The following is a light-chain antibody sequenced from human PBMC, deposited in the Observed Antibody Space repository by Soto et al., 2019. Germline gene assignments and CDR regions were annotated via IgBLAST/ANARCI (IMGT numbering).Light chain of an antibody. CDR3: QQYNNWAPWT. CDR1: QGGSSN. CDR2: ATY. V-gene: IGKV3-15*01. Sequence: ESVMTQSPATLSLSAGERATPSCRASQGGSSNLAWYQQQPGQAPRLLIYATYSRATGVPPRLSGSGSGTDFTITICSLQSDDFAVYYCQQYNNWAPWTFGQGTKVDIK. J-gene: IGKJ1*01.